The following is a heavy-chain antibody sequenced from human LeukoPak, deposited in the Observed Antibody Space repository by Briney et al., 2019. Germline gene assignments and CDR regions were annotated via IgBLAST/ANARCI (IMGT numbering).Heavy chain of an antibody. CDR3: ARDQYVWGSYRQSFDY. CDR1: GFTFSSYE. CDR2: ISSSGSTI. V-gene: IGHV3-48*03. J-gene: IGHJ4*02. D-gene: IGHD3-16*02. Sequence: PGWSLRLSCAASGFTFSSYEMNWVRQATGKGLEWVSYISSSGSTIYYADSVKGRFTISRDNAKNSLYLQMNSLRAEDTAVYYYARDQYVWGSYRQSFDYWGQGTLVTVSS.